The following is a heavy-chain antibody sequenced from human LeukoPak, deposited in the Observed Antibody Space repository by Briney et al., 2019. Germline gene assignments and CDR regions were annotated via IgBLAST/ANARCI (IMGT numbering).Heavy chain of an antibody. J-gene: IGHJ4*02. CDR2: ISGSGGST. CDR3: AKAGSRIQLWPSFDY. Sequence: GGSLRPSCAASGFTFSSYAMSWVRQAPGKGLEWVPAISGSGGSTYYADSVKGRFTISRDNSKNALYLQMNSLRAEDTAVYYCAKAGSRIQLWPSFDYWGQGTLVTVSS. D-gene: IGHD5-18*01. CDR1: GFTFSSYA. V-gene: IGHV3-23*01.